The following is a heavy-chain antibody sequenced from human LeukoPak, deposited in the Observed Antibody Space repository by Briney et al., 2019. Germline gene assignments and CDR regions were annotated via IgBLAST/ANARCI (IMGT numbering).Heavy chain of an antibody. CDR1: GFTFSSYG. V-gene: IGHV3-33*03. CDR3: VKGQIHQLVSNFDY. J-gene: IGHJ4*02. CDR2: IWYDGSNK. D-gene: IGHD6-13*01. Sequence: PGGSLRLSCAASGFTFSSYGMHWVRQAPGKGLEWVAVIWYDGSNKYYADSVKGRFTISRDNSKNTLYLQMTSLRVEDTSIYYCVKGQIHQLVSNFDYWGQGTLVTVSS.